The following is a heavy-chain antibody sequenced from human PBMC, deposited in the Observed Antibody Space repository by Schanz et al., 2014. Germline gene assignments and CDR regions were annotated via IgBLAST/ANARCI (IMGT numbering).Heavy chain of an antibody. CDR1: GFAFSSYG. J-gene: IGHJ4*02. CDR3: ARIGGSVFDY. CDR2: INSDGTKR. D-gene: IGHD3-10*01. V-gene: IGHV3-33*08. Sequence: VQLLESGGGLVQPGGSLRLSCLASGFAFSSYGMNWLRQAPGKGLEWVAFINSDGTKRFYADSVKSRFTISRDNSRNTLYLQMNSLRAEDTAVYYCARIGGSVFDYWAQGTLVTVSS.